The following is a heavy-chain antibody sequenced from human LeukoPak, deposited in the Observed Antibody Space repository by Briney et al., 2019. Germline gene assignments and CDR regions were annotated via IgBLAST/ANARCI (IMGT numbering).Heavy chain of an antibody. Sequence: GGPLRLSCAASGFTFSSYGMHWVRQAPGKGLEWVAVTWYEGSNKYYADSVKGRFTISRDNPKNTLYLQMNSLRVEDTAVYYCARVHWGNYYLNAFDIWGQGTMVTVSS. CDR1: GFTFSSYG. D-gene: IGHD3-10*01. V-gene: IGHV3-33*01. CDR3: ARVHWGNYYLNAFDI. CDR2: TWYEGSNK. J-gene: IGHJ3*02.